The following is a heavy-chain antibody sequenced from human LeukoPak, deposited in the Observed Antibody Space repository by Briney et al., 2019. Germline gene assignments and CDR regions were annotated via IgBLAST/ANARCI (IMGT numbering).Heavy chain of an antibody. V-gene: IGHV1-8*01. D-gene: IGHD1-26*01. J-gene: IGHJ4*02. CDR2: MNPNSGNT. CDR3: ATEFSGGSYYDDDY. CDR1: GYTFTSYD. Sequence: ASVKVSCKASGYTFTSYDINWVRQATGQGLEWMGWMNPNSGNTGYAQKFQGRVTMTRNTSISTAYMELSSLRSEDTAVYYCATEFSGGSYYDDDYWGQGTLVTVSA.